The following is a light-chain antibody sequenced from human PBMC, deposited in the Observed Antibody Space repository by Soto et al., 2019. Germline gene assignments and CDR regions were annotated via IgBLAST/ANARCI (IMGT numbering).Light chain of an antibody. CDR1: QSFGTN. J-gene: IGKJ4*01. V-gene: IGKV3-15*01. Sequence: DIVLTQSPVTLSVSPGEGATLSCRASQSFGTNLGWYQQKSGQAPRLLIYGTSIRATGIPARFSGSGSGTEFNLTISSLQSEDLAVYYCQKYDTWPLTFGGGTKVDI. CDR3: QKYDTWPLT. CDR2: GTS.